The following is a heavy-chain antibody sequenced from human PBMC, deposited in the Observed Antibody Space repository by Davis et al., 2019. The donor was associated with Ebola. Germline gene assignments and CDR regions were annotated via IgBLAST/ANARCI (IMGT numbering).Heavy chain of an antibody. V-gene: IGHV4-30-2*06. J-gene: IGHJ4*02. CDR3: VRDLRTTVTPLGY. CDR2: IHHSGGT. CDR1: GGSITSGDYS. Sequence: SETLSLTCTVSGGSITSGDYSWSWIRQSPGKALEWIGYIHHSGGTYYNPSLKSRLTISLDTSKNQFSLRLTSVTAADTAVYYCVRDLRTTVTPLGYWGQGTLVTVSS. D-gene: IGHD4-17*01.